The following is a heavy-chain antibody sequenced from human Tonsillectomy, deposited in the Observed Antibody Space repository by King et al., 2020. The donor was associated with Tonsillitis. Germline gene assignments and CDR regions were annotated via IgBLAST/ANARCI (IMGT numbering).Heavy chain of an antibody. Sequence: VQLVESGGGLVQPGGSLRLSCAASGFTFSNYGMSGVRQAPGKGLEWVANIKQDESEKYYVDSVKGRFTISRDNAKNSLFLQINSLRVEDTAVYYCARASSYYYDTSGYYPDFYYWGQGTLVTVSS. CDR2: IKQDESEK. CDR1: GFTFSNYG. V-gene: IGHV3-7*01. CDR3: ARASSYYYDTSGYYPDFYY. J-gene: IGHJ4*02. D-gene: IGHD3-22*01.